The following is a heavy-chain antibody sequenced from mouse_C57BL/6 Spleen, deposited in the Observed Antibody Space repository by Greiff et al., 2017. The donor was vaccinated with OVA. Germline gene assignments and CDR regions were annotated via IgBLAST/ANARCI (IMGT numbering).Heavy chain of an antibody. V-gene: IGHV8-12*01. CDR1: GFSLSTSGMG. D-gene: IGHD1-1*01. CDR3: ARDNYYGSSLYAMDY. J-gene: IGHJ4*01. Sequence: QVTLKECGPGILQSSQTLSLTCSFSGFSLSTSGMGVSWIRQPSGKGLEWLAHIYWDDDKRYNPSLKSRLTISKDTSRNQVFLKITSVDTADTATYYCARDNYYGSSLYAMDYWGQGTSVTVSS. CDR2: IYWDDDK.